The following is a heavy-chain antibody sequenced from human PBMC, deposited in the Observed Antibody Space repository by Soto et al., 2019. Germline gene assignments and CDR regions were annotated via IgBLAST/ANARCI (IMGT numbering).Heavy chain of an antibody. J-gene: IGHJ6*02. D-gene: IGHD6-25*01. Sequence: QVQLVQSGAEVKKPGASVKVSCKASGYTFTGYYMHWVRQAPGQGLEWMGWINPNSGGTNYAQKFQGWVNMTRDTSNSTAYMELSRLRSDDTAVYYCARATATMAYYYYYGMDVWGQGTTVTVSS. CDR2: INPNSGGT. CDR1: GYTFTGYY. V-gene: IGHV1-2*04. CDR3: ARATATMAYYYYYGMDV.